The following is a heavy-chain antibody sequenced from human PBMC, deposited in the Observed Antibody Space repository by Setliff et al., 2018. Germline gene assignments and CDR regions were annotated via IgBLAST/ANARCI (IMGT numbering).Heavy chain of an antibody. CDR2: VYYSGTA. D-gene: IGHD5-12*01. CDR1: GGSFTPYY. V-gene: IGHV4-59*01. CDR3: ARGGTFRYFDY. Sequence: PSETLSLTCTVSGGSFTPYYWSWIRQPPGKGLAWIGYVYYSGTAYYNPSLKSRVTVIVDTSKNQFSLRLSSVTAADTAVYYCARGGTFRYFDYWGQGTPVTVSS. J-gene: IGHJ4*02.